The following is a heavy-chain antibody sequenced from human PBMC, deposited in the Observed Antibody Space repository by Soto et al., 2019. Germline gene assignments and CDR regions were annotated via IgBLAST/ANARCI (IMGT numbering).Heavy chain of an antibody. J-gene: IGHJ6*02. D-gene: IGHD4-17*01. CDR1: GFTFSSYA. CDR2: ISYDGSNK. CDR3: ARDHHRYGTAPYYYGMDV. V-gene: IGHV3-30-3*01. Sequence: QVQLVESGGGVVQPGRSLRLSCAASGFTFSSYAMHWVRQAPGKGLEWVAVISYDGSNKYYADSVKGRFTISRDNYKNTLYVQMNSLRAEDTAVYYCARDHHRYGTAPYYYGMDVWGQGTTVTVSS.